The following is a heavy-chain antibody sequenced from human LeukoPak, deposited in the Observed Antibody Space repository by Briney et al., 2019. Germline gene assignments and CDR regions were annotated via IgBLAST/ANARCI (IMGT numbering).Heavy chain of an antibody. CDR3: ARFLAGTRHFHFYYYMDV. CDR1: GFTFSSYG. Sequence: GSLRLSCAGSGFTFSSYGMSWVRQAPGKGLEWIGSIYYTGSTYYNPSLKSRVTISVETSKNQFSLKVISVTAADTAVYYCARFLAGTRHFHFYYYMDVWGKGTTVTISS. D-gene: IGHD3-9*01. J-gene: IGHJ6*03. CDR2: IYYTGST. V-gene: IGHV4-38-2*01.